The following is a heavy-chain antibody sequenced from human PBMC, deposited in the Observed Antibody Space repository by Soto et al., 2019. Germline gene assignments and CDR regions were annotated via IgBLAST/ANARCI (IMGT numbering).Heavy chain of an antibody. V-gene: IGHV3-23*01. J-gene: IGHJ3*02. CDR1: GFTFSSYA. CDR2: ISGSGGST. Sequence: GGSLRLSCAASGFTFSSYAMSWFRQAPGKGLEWVSAISGSGGSTYYAGSVKGRFTIPRDNSKNTLYLQMNSLRAEDTAVYYCAKDRGGLDAFDIWGQGTMVTV. D-gene: IGHD3-10*01. CDR3: AKDRGGLDAFDI.